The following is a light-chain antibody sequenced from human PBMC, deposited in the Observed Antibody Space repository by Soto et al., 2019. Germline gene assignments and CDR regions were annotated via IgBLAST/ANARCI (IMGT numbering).Light chain of an antibody. V-gene: IGKV3-20*01. CDR2: AAS. CDR3: QQYGSSPLT. J-gene: IGKJ4*01. Sequence: DIVLTQSPDTLSLSPGEGATLSCRASQSVSSSYLAWYQQKPGQAPRLLIYAASSRATGIPDRFSGSGSATDFTLTISRLEPEDFAVYYCQQYGSSPLTFGGGTKVDIK. CDR1: QSVSSSY.